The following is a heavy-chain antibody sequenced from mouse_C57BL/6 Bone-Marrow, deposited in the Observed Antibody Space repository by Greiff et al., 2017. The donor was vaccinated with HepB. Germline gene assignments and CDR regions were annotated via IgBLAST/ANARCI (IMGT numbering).Heavy chain of an antibody. CDR3: AERLRRDWYFDV. J-gene: IGHJ1*03. Sequence: VQLKESGPVLVKPGASVKMSCKASGYTFTDYYMNWVKQSHGKSLEWIGVINPYNGGTSYNQKFKGKATLTVDKSSSTAYMELNSLTSEDSAVYYCAERLRRDWYFDVWGTGTTVTVSS. CDR2: INPYNGGT. D-gene: IGHD2-4*01. CDR1: GYTFTDYY. V-gene: IGHV1-19*01.